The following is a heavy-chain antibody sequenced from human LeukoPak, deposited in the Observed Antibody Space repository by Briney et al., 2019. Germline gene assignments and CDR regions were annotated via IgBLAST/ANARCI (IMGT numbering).Heavy chain of an antibody. D-gene: IGHD2-2*01. J-gene: IGHJ6*03. V-gene: IGHV3-20*04. CDR3: AREDIVVVPAATTPDYYYYMDV. CDR2: INWNGGST. CDR1: GFTFDDYG. Sequence: GGSLRLSCAASGFTFDDYGISWVRQAPGKGLEWVSGINWNGGSTGYADSVKGRFTISRDNAKNSLYLQMNSLRAEDTALYYCAREDIVVVPAATTPDYYYYMDVWGKGTTVTVSS.